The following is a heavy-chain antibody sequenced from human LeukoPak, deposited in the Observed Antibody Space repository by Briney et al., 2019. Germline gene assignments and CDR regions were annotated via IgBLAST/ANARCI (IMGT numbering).Heavy chain of an antibody. Sequence: GGSPRLSCAASGFTLYRYAMTWVRHAPGKGLEWVSGITGNGGSTYYAASVKGRFTISRDNSKNTLYLLINSLRVEDRDVHYCAKDRSRWLVAGFDYWVGGTQVTVCS. V-gene: IGHV3-23*01. CDR2: ITGNGGST. CDR3: AKDRSRWLVAGFDY. CDR1: GFTLYRYA. D-gene: IGHD6-19*01. J-gene: IGHJ4*02.